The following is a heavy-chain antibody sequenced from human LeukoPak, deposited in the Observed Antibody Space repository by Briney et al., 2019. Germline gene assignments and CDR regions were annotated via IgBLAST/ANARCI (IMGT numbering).Heavy chain of an antibody. D-gene: IGHD7-27*01. Sequence: SQTLSLTCAVSGDSVSSNSAAWNWIRQSPSRGLEWLGRTYFRSKWYNDYAVSVKSRISISADTSKNHFSLQLSFVTPDDTAVYYCVRGTGSFGSWGQGTLVTVSS. CDR1: GDSVSSNSAA. CDR2: TYFRSKWYN. V-gene: IGHV6-1*01. CDR3: VRGTGSFGS. J-gene: IGHJ4*02.